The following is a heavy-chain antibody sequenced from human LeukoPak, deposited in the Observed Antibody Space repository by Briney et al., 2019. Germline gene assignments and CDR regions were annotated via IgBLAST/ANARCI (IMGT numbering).Heavy chain of an antibody. D-gene: IGHD1-1*01. CDR3: ARDGVHSGTTDF. J-gene: IGHJ4*02. CDR2: ISANNGDT. CDR1: DYTYFSYG. Sequence: ASVKVACKTSDYTYFSYGITWVRQAPGQGLEWMGWISANNGDTKYAPKFQGRVTMTTESNTRTAYLDVRSLRSDDTAVYYCARDGVHSGTTDFWGQGTLITVAS. V-gene: IGHV1-18*01.